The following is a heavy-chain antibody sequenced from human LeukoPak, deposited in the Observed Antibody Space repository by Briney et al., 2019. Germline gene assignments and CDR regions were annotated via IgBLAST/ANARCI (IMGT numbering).Heavy chain of an antibody. D-gene: IGHD1-26*01. V-gene: IGHV1-46*01. CDR1: GYAFTRHY. CDR3: ARNNSVGDYAWWFDP. J-gene: IGHJ5*02. CDR2: INPSGSST. Sequence: AASVKVSCKASGYAFTRHYMHWVRQAPGQGLEWMGLINPSGSSTIYAQKLQGRVTMTRDMSTSTDYMELSSLRSEDTAVYYCARNNSVGDYAWWFDPWGQGTLVTVSS.